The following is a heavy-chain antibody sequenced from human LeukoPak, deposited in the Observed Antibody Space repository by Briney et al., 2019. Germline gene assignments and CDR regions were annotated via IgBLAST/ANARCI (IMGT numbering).Heavy chain of an antibody. CDR1: GYSFTGYY. CDR3: ARDQNYFDTTTYYGIDY. J-gene: IGHJ4*02. Sequence: ASVKVSCKASGYSFTGYYIHWVRQAPGHGLEWVGWINPNSGATNYAQKFQDRVTMTRDTSISTAYMELSRLRSDDTAVYLCARDQNYFDTTTYYGIDYWGQGTLVTVSS. CDR2: INPNSGAT. D-gene: IGHD3-22*01. V-gene: IGHV1-2*02.